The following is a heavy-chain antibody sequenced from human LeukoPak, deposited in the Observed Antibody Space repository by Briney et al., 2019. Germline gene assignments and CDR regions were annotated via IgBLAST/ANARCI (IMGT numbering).Heavy chain of an antibody. CDR3: ARESWSDSVAFDI. J-gene: IGHJ3*02. CDR1: GFNFSSYA. V-gene: IGHV3-30*04. D-gene: IGHD3-3*01. CDR2: ISYGGIDK. Sequence: GGSLRLSCAASGFNFSSYAMHWVRPAPGEGLEWVGLISYGGIDKSYADSVKGRFTISRDSSKRTLYLQMNSLRAEDTAMYYCARESWSDSVAFDIWGLGTMVIVSS.